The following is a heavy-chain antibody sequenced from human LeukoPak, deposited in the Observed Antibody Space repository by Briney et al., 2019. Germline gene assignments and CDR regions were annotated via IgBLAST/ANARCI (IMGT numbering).Heavy chain of an antibody. J-gene: IGHJ4*02. D-gene: IGHD6-19*01. V-gene: IGHV3-30*02. CDR3: AKDSFYSSGWLNYFDY. CDR2: IRYDGSNK. CDR1: GLIFSSYG. Sequence: PGGSLRLSCAASGLIFSSYGMHWVRQAPGKGLEWVAFIRYDGSNKYYADSVKGRFTISRDNSKNTLYLQMNSLRAEDTAVYYCAKDSFYSSGWLNYFDYWGQGTLVTVSS.